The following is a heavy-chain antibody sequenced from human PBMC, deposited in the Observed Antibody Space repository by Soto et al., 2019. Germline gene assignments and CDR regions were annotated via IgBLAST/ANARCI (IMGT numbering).Heavy chain of an antibody. J-gene: IGHJ6*03. D-gene: IGHD2-21*01. Sequence: EVQLVESGGGLVQPGGSLRLSCAASGFTFSSYWMSWVRQAPGKGLEWVANINQAGSEKYYVDSVKGRFTISRANAKNSLYLQTNSLRAEDTAVYYCTRDYFTPPYYYYMDVWGKGATVTVSS. CDR1: GFTFSSYW. CDR2: INQAGSEK. V-gene: IGHV3-7*01. CDR3: TRDYFTPPYYYYMDV.